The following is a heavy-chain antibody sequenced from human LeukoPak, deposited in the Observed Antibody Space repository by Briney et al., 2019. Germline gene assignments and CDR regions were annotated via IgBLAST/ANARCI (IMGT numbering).Heavy chain of an antibody. J-gene: IGHJ6*02. CDR3: ARGSGSDGSGSYYYYYYGMDV. Sequence: GESLKISCKGSGYSFTSYWIGWVRQMPGKGLEWMGIIYPGDSDTRYSPSFQGQVTISADKSISTAYLQWSSRKASDTAMYYCARGSGSDGSGSYYYYYYGMDVWGQGTTVTVSS. CDR1: GYSFTSYW. V-gene: IGHV5-51*01. D-gene: IGHD3-10*01. CDR2: IYPGDSDT.